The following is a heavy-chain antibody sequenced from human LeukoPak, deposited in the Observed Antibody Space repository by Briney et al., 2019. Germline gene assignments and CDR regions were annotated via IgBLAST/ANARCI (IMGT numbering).Heavy chain of an antibody. CDR2: IYYGGNT. Sequence: SETLSLTCAVYGGSFSGYYWSWIRQPPGKGLEWIGEIYYGGNTNYNPSLESRVTILVDRSKNQFSLKLSSVTAADTAVYYCAKVVDGGYYYDHWGQGTLVTVSS. CDR3: AKVVDGGYYYDH. D-gene: IGHD2-15*01. CDR1: GGSFSGYY. J-gene: IGHJ4*02. V-gene: IGHV4-34*01.